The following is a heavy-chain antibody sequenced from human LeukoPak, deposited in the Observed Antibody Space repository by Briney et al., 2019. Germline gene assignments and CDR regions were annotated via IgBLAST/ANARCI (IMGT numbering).Heavy chain of an antibody. CDR3: ARGRGLWFGELPLYYFDY. J-gene: IGHJ4*02. CDR1: GYTFTGYY. V-gene: IGHV1-2*02. D-gene: IGHD3-10*01. Sequence: ASVKVSCKASGYTFTGYYMHWVRQALGQGLEWMGWINPNSGGTNYAQKFQGRVTMTRDTSISTAYMELSRLRSDDTAVYYCARGRGLWFGELPLYYFDYWGQGTLVTVSS. CDR2: INPNSGGT.